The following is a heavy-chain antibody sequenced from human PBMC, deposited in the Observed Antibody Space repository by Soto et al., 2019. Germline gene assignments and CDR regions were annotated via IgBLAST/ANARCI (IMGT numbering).Heavy chain of an antibody. CDR3: ARDFADIVATKEGWFDP. CDR1: GFTFSSYS. Sequence: GGSLRLSCAASGFTFSSYSMNWVRQAPGKGLEWVSSISSSSSYIYYADSVKGRFTISRDNAKNSLYLQMNSLRAEDTAVYYCARDFADIVATKEGWFDPWGQGTLVTVSS. CDR2: ISSSSSYI. V-gene: IGHV3-21*01. J-gene: IGHJ5*02. D-gene: IGHD5-12*01.